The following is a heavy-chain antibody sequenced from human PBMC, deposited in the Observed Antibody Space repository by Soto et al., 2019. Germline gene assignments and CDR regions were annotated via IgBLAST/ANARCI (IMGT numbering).Heavy chain of an antibody. CDR2: VSIGGST. CDR3: AKRRGAGGHFDY. D-gene: IGHD2-15*01. J-gene: IGHJ4*02. Sequence: GGSLRLSCAASGFTFSSYAMGWVRQGPGKGLKWVAVVSIGGSTHYADSVRGRFTISRDNSKNTLSLQMNSLTAEDTAVYFCAKRRGAGGHFDYWGQGALVTVSS. CDR1: GFTFSSYA. V-gene: IGHV3-23*01.